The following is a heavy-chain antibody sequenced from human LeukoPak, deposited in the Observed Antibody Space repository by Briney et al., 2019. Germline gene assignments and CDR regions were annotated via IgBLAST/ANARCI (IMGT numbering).Heavy chain of an antibody. V-gene: IGHV3-23*01. CDR1: GFSFRTYI. D-gene: IGHD4/OR15-4a*01. J-gene: IGHJ5*01. CDR2: ISGDAITT. CDR3: AKDASPYSNYAVRWFDS. Sequence: GGSLRLPCTASGFSFRTYIMAWVRQVPGKGLEWISAISGDAITTYYAVPVKGRFTISRDNFRNTLSLQMDSLRADDSAVYYCAKDASPYSNYAVRWFDSWGQGTLVTVSS.